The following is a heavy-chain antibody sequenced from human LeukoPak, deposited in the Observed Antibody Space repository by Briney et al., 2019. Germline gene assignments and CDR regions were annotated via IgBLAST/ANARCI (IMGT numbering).Heavy chain of an antibody. J-gene: IGHJ3*01. CDR2: IYYSGSP. D-gene: IGHD1-1*01. CDR3: AGDVMSTALDAFDV. V-gene: IGHV4-59*01. CDR1: GGSINSYY. Sequence: PSETLSLTCTVSGGSINSYYWNWIRQPPGKGLELIGYIYYSGSPTYNPSLKSRVTISVDTSKNQFSLQLSSGTAADTAVYYCAGDVMSTALDAFDVWGQGTMVTVSS.